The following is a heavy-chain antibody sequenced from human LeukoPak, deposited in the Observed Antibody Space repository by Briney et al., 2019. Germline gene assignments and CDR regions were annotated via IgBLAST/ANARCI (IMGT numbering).Heavy chain of an antibody. J-gene: IGHJ3*02. D-gene: IGHD2-21*02. CDR1: GGSISSYY. V-gene: IGHV4-59*01. CDR2: SYYSGST. CDR3: ARDSCGGDCRSHPHDAFDI. Sequence: SETLSLTCTVSGGSISSYYWSWIRQPPGKGLEWIGYSYYSGSTNYNPSLKSRVTISVDTSKNQFSLKLSSVTAADTAVYYCARDSCGGDCRSHPHDAFDIWGQGTTVTVSS.